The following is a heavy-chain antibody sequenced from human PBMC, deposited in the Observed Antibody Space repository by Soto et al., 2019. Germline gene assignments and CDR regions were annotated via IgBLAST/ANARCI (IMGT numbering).Heavy chain of an antibody. V-gene: IGHV3-30-3*01. D-gene: IGHD6-13*01. CDR1: GFTFSSYA. CDR2: ISYDGSNK. J-gene: IGHJ3*02. CDR3: ARVGPYSSSWYRNAFDI. Sequence: SLRLSCAASGFTFSSYAMHWVRQAPGKGLEWVAVISYDGSNKYYADSVKGRFTISRDNSKNTLYLQMNSLRAEDTAVYYCARVGPYSSSWYRNAFDIWGQGTMVTVSS.